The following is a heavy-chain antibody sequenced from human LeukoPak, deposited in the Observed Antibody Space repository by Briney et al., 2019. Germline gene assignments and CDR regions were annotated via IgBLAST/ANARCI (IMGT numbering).Heavy chain of an antibody. D-gene: IGHD1/OR15-1a*01. CDR3: AKSTGSRTFALFDY. V-gene: IGHV3-20*04. J-gene: IGHJ4*02. CDR2: IDWNGGST. CDR1: GFTFDDYG. Sequence: PGGSLRLSCAASGFTFDDYGMSWVRQAPGKGLEWVSGIDWNGGSTGYADSVKGRFTISRDNAKNSLYLQMNSLRREDTALYYCAKSTGSRTFALFDYWGRGTLVTVSS.